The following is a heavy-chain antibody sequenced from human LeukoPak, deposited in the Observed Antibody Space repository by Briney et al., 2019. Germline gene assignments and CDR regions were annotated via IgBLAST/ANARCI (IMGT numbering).Heavy chain of an antibody. V-gene: IGHV4-4*02. Sequence: SETLSLTCAVSGGSISSSNWWSWVRQPPGKGLEWIGEIYHSGSTNYNPSLKSRGTISVDKSKNQFSLKLSSVTTADTAVYYCARGLTMVRGVRPFDYWGQGTLVTVSS. D-gene: IGHD3-10*01. J-gene: IGHJ4*02. CDR1: GGSISSSNW. CDR3: ARGLTMVRGVRPFDY. CDR2: IYHSGST.